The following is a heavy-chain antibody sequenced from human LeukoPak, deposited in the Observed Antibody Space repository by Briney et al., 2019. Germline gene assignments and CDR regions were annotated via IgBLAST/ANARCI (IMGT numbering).Heavy chain of an antibody. D-gene: IGHD6-13*01. J-gene: IGHJ3*02. CDR3: AKEGEIAAPRPDAFDI. CDR2: ISTDGSST. V-gene: IGHV3-74*01. Sequence: GGSLRLSCAASGFTFSSDWMHWVRQAPGKGLVWVSRISTDGSSTYSADSVKGRFTISRDNSKNTLYLQMNSLRAEDTAMYYCAKEGEIAAPRPDAFDIWGQGTMVTVSS. CDR1: GFTFSSDW.